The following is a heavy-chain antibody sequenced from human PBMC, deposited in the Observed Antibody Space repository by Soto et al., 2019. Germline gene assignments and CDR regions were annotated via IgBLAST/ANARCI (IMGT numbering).Heavy chain of an antibody. Sequence: QVQLQESGPGLVKPSQTLSLTCTVSGSSISDENYYWTWIRQHPGKALEWIGFIYSRGSTYYNPSLKSRVSISVDTSKTHFYLNLTSVTAADTAVYYCARERPLLTFGGVVLTRGYFDLWGQGTLGTVSS. J-gene: IGHJ4*02. CDR1: GSSISDENYY. D-gene: IGHD3-16*01. V-gene: IGHV4-31*03. CDR2: IYSRGST. CDR3: ARERPLLTFGGVVLTRGYFDL.